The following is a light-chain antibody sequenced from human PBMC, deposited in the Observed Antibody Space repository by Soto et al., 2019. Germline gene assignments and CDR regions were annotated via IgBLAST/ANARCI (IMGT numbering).Light chain of an antibody. CDR1: QSISSW. Sequence: EIQMTQSPSTLSASVGYRFTITCRASQSISSWLAWYQQKPGKAPKLLIYDASTLESGVPSRFSGSGSGTEFTLTIRGLQPGDFATYYCQQYNHYSWTFGQGTMGDIK. J-gene: IGKJ1*01. V-gene: IGKV1-5*01. CDR2: DAS. CDR3: QQYNHYSWT.